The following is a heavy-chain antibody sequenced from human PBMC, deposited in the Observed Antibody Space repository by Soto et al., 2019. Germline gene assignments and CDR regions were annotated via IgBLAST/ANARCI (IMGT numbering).Heavy chain of an antibody. V-gene: IGHV4-59*12. J-gene: IGHJ4*02. Sequence: PSETLSLTCTVSGGSISGYSWSWIRQPPGKGLEWIGYFFYNGSTSYNPSLKSRVTISEDRSKNQFSLKLTSATAADTAVYYCARGLSTGPGSGYSLDNWGPGTLVTVSS. CDR3: ARGLSTGPGSGYSLDN. CDR2: FFYNGST. D-gene: IGHD3-22*01. CDR1: GGSISGYS.